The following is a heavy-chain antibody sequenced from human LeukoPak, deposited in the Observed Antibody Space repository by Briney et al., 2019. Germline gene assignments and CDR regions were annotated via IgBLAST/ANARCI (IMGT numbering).Heavy chain of an antibody. CDR3: ARPTSILGSFDY. V-gene: IGHV1-69*06. CDR1: GGTFTSYA. CDR2: IIPNIGTA. J-gene: IGHJ4*02. D-gene: IGHD3-22*01. Sequence: GASVKVSCKASGGTFTSYAISWVRQAPGQGLEWMGGIIPNIGTANYAQKFQGRVTITSDKSTSTAYMELSSLRSEDTAVYYCARPTSILGSFDYWGQGALVTVSS.